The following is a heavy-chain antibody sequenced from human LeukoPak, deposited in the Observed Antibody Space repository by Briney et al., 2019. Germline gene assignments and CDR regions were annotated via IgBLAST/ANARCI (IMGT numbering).Heavy chain of an antibody. CDR3: AVLLSGTDYFYI. J-gene: IGHJ3*02. CDR1: GFTFSINY. D-gene: IGHD3-16*01. Sequence: SGGSLRLSCAASGFTFSINYMIWVRQAPGKGLEWVSDIYSGGSTNYKGSVKGRVTISRDESNNKLYLQMNSLRAEGTAVYYCAVLLSGTDYFYIWGQGTMVTVSS. V-gene: IGHV3-66*01. CDR2: IYSGGST.